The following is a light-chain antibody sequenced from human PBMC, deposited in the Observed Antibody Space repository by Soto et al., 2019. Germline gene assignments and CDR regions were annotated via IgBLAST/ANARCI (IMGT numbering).Light chain of an antibody. CDR3: QHYNSYRMGIT. V-gene: IGKV1-6*01. J-gene: IGKJ5*01. CDR1: QGIRND. Sequence: AIQMTQSPSSLSASVGDRVTITCRASQGIRNDLGWYQQKPGKAPKLLIFAASSLQSGVPSRFSGSGSGTDFTLTISSLQPDDFATYYCQHYNSYRMGITFGQGTRLEIK. CDR2: AAS.